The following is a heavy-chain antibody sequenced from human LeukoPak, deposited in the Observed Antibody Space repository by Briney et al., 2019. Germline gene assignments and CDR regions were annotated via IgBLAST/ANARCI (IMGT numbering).Heavy chain of an antibody. Sequence: ASVKVSCKASGYTFTSYGISWVRQAPGQGLEWMGWISAYNGNKNYAQKLQGRVTMTTDTSTSTAYMELRSLRSDDTAVYYCARDNEAPDIVGATPFDYWGQGTLVTVSS. V-gene: IGHV1-18*01. D-gene: IGHD1-26*01. CDR1: GYTFTSYG. J-gene: IGHJ4*02. CDR3: ARDNEAPDIVGATPFDY. CDR2: ISAYNGNK.